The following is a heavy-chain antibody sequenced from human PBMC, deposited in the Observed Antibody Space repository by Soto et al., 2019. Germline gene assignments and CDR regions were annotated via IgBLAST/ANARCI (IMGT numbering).Heavy chain of an antibody. V-gene: IGHV1-58*01. CDR1: GFTFSSSS. Sequence: ASVKVSCKASGFTFSSSSVQWVRQARGQRLEWIGWIVVGSGDTNYAQKFQERVTITRDMSTTTAYMDLSSLRSEDTAVYYCAAERLLYVMGVWGQGTTVTVSS. J-gene: IGHJ6*02. CDR3: AAERLLYVMGV. CDR2: IVVGSGDT.